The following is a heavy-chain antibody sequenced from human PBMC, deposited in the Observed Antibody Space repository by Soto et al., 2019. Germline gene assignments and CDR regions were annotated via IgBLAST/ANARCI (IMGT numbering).Heavy chain of an antibody. CDR2: FDPEDGET. D-gene: IGHD4-17*01. Sequence: ASVKVSCKVSGYTQTELSMHWVRQAPGKGLEWMGGFDPEDGETIYAQKFQGRVTMTEDTSTDTAYMELSSLRSEDTAVYYCATISYYGDYVGGEKDYWGQGTLVTVSS. J-gene: IGHJ4*02. CDR1: GYTQTELS. V-gene: IGHV1-24*01. CDR3: ATISYYGDYVGGEKDY.